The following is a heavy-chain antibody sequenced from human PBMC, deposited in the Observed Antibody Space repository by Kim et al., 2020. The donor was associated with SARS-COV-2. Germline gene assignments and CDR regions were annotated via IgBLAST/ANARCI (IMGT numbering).Heavy chain of an antibody. CDR2: K. CDR3: AMLTRGGDRDY. J-gene: IGHJ4*02. V-gene: IGHV3-33*01. D-gene: IGHD2-21*02. Sequence: KSYADSVKGRFTISRDNSKNTLYLQMNSLRAEDTAVYYCAMLTRGGDRDYWGQGTLVTVSS.